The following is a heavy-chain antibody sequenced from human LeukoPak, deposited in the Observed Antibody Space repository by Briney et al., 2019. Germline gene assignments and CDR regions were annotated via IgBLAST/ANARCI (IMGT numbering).Heavy chain of an antibody. CDR3: ARESLFDYSSSWDAFDI. Sequence: GASVKVSCKVSGYTLTELSMHWVRQAPGEGLEWMGGFDPEDGETIYAQKFQGRVTMTEDTSTDTAYMELSSLRSEDTAVYYCARESLFDYSSSWDAFDIWGQGTMVTVSS. V-gene: IGHV1-24*01. D-gene: IGHD6-13*01. CDR2: FDPEDGET. J-gene: IGHJ3*02. CDR1: GYTLTELS.